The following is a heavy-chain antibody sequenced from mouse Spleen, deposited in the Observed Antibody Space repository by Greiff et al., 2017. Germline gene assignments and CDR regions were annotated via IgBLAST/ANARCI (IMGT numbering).Heavy chain of an antibody. J-gene: IGHJ4*01. Sequence: EVQLQESGPGLVKPSQSLSLTCSVTGYSITSGYYWNWIRQFPGNKLEWMGYISYDGSNYYNPSLKNRISITRDTSKNQFFLKLNAVTTEDTATYYCASPCITTATSAMDYWGQGTSVTVSS. D-gene: IGHD1-2*01. CDR1: GYSITSGYY. V-gene: IGHV3-6*01. CDR2: ISYDGSN. CDR3: ASPCITTATSAMDY.